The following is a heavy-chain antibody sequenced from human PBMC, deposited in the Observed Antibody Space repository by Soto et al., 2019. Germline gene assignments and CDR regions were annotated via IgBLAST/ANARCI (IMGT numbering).Heavy chain of an antibody. Sequence: QVQLVQSGDEVRKPGSSVKVSCKASGYIFVNYGIALVRQATVQGLEWMGWISPYSGNTHYASKVQGSSTMTTDTSTGTAYLDMGSLPSDDTSVYYCAMLDNYVTPTPQDVWGQGTTVIV. J-gene: IGHJ6*02. CDR3: AMLDNYVTPTPQDV. D-gene: IGHD3-16*01. CDR1: GYIFVNYG. V-gene: IGHV1-18*01. CDR2: ISPYSGNT.